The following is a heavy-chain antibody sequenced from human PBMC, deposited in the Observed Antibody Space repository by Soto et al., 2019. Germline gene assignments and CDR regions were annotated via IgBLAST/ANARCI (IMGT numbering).Heavy chain of an antibody. CDR3: ARRRYCSSTSCYTHYYYGMDV. J-gene: IGHJ6*02. Sequence: SVKVSCKASGGTFSSYAISWVRQAPGQGLEWMGGIIPIFGTANYAQKFQGRVTITADKSTSTAYMALSSLRSEDTAVYYCARRRYCSSTSCYTHYYYGMDVWGQGTTVTVSS. CDR1: GGTFSSYA. D-gene: IGHD2-2*02. V-gene: IGHV1-69*06. CDR2: IIPIFGTA.